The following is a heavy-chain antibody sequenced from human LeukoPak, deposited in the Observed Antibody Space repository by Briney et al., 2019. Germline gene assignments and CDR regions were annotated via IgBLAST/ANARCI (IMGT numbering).Heavy chain of an antibody. J-gene: IGHJ6*02. V-gene: IGHV3-30*03. Sequence: GGSLRLSCAASGLTFSSSAMHWVRQAPGKGLEWVAVISYDESNKYYADSVKGRFTISRDNSKNTLYLQMNSLRAEDTAVYYCARGTDTKPFWSGYWVDVWGQGTTVTVSS. CDR3: ARGTDTKPFWSGYWVDV. CDR2: ISYDESNK. D-gene: IGHD3-3*01. CDR1: GLTFSSSA.